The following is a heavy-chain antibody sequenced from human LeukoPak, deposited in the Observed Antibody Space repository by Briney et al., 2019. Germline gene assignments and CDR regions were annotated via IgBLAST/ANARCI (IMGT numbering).Heavy chain of an antibody. CDR3: ARYDRSSHDAFDI. J-gene: IGHJ3*02. CDR2: IYYSGST. V-gene: IGHV4-30-4*01. D-gene: IGHD3-22*01. Sequence: PSETLSLTCTVSGGSISSGDYYWSWIRQPPGKGLEWIGYIYYSGSTYYNPSLKSRVTISVDTSKNQFSLKLSSVTAADTAVYYCARYDRSSHDAFDIWGQGTMVTVSS. CDR1: GGSISSGDYY.